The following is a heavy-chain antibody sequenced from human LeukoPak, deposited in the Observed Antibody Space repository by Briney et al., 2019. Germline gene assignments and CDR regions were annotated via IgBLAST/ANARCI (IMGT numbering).Heavy chain of an antibody. J-gene: IGHJ4*02. Sequence: ASVKVSCKVSGYTLTELSMHWVRQAPGQGLEWMGWISAYNGNTNYAQKLQGRVTMTTDTSTSTAYMELRSLRSDDTAVYYCARDIGDSSGYYYVDYWGQGTLVTVSS. CDR3: ARDIGDSSGYYYVDY. D-gene: IGHD3-22*01. CDR1: GYTLTELS. CDR2: ISAYNGNT. V-gene: IGHV1-18*01.